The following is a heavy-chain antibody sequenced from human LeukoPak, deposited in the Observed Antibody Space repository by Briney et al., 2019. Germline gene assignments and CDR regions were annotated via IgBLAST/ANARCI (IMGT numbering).Heavy chain of an antibody. Sequence: PSETLSLTCAVYGGSFSGYYWTWIRQPPGKGLEWFGEINHSGSTNCNPSLKSRVTISVDTSKNQFSLKMTSVTAADTAVYYCARGLGDRSVYYYLGYWGQGTLVTVSS. V-gene: IGHV4-34*01. CDR3: ARGLGDRSVYYYLGY. D-gene: IGHD3-22*01. CDR2: INHSGST. J-gene: IGHJ4*02. CDR1: GGSFSGYY.